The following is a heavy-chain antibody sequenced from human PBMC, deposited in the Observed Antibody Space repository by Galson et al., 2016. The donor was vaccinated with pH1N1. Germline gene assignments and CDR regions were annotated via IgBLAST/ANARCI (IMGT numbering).Heavy chain of an antibody. CDR2: IYSGGRI. D-gene: IGHD3-3*01. CDR1: GFAVSSNY. J-gene: IGHJ6*02. V-gene: IGHV3-53*01. CDR3: ARVGDFWSYYYYNMDV. Sequence: SLRLSCAASGFAVSSNYMSWVRQAPGKGLEWVSLIYSGGRIYYADSVKGRFTISRDNSKNTLYLQMNSLRVEDTAVYYRARVGDFWSYYYYNMDVWGQGTTVTVSS.